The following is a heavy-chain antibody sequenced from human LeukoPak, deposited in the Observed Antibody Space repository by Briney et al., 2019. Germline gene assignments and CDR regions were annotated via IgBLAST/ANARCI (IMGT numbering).Heavy chain of an antibody. J-gene: IGHJ5*02. Sequence: GGSLRLSCAASGFAVSTNYLSWVRQAPGNGLEWVSVNYSDGSTYYTDSVRGRFTISRDNSKNTLYLQMTSLRPEDTAVYYCAREQRSESYYPWGWFDPWGQGTLVTVSS. CDR2: NYSDGST. V-gene: IGHV3-53*05. D-gene: IGHD1-26*01. CDR1: GFAVSTNY. CDR3: AREQRSESYYPWGWFDP.